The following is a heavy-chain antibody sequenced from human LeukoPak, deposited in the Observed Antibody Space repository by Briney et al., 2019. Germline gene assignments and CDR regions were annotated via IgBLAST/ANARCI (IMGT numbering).Heavy chain of an antibody. D-gene: IGHD6-13*01. CDR3: ARRGGKQYSSSWYNWFDP. J-gene: IGHJ5*02. CDR2: IYYSGST. V-gene: IGHV4-59*08. CDR1: GGSISSYY. Sequence: PSETLSLTCTVSGGSISSYYWSWIRQPPGKGLEWIGYIYYSGSTTYNPSLKSRVTISVDTPKNQFSLKLSSVTAADTAVYYCARRGGKQYSSSWYNWFDPWGQGTLVTVSS.